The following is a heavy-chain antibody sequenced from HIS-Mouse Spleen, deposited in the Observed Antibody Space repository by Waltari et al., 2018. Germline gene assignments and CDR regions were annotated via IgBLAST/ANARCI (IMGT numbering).Heavy chain of an antibody. CDR1: GYTFTGYY. CDR3: ARGSGRWELLLPNWFDP. J-gene: IGHJ5*02. Sequence: QVQLVQSGAEVKKPGASVKVSCKASGYTFTGYYMHLVRQAPGQGLEWMGWINPNSGGTNYAQKFQGRVTMTRDTSISTAYMELSRLRSDDTAVYYCARGSGRWELLLPNWFDPWGQGTLVTVSS. CDR2: INPNSGGT. D-gene: IGHD1-26*01. V-gene: IGHV1-2*02.